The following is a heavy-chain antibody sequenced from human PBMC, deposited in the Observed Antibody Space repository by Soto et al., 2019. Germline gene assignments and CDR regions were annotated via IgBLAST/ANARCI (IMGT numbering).Heavy chain of an antibody. CDR3: ARADFCTGFLCPHWFDP. J-gene: IGHJ5*02. CDR1: GDSINSGGYS. V-gene: IGHV4-31*03. CDR2: IYNSGRT. Sequence: QVQLQESGPGLVKPSQTLSVTCTVSGDSINSGGYSWNWVRQHPWKGLEWIGYIYNSGRTYYNPSLESRVTISADTSKNQVSLKLTSVTAADTAVYYCARADFCTGFLCPHWFDPWGQGTLVSVSS. D-gene: IGHD2-8*02.